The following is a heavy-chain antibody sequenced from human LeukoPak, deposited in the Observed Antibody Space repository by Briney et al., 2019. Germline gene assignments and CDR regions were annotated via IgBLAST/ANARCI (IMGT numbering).Heavy chain of an antibody. V-gene: IGHV5-51*01. Sequence: GESLKISCKGSGSRFTNYWIGWVRQMPGKGLEWMGLIYPGEFDIRYSPSFQGQVTISADKSISTAYLQWSSLKASDTAMYYCARHAFHNDNSDYYFAHWGQGTLVTVSS. D-gene: IGHD3-22*01. CDR3: ARHAFHNDNSDYYFAH. J-gene: IGHJ4*02. CDR1: GSRFTNYW. CDR2: IYPGEFDI.